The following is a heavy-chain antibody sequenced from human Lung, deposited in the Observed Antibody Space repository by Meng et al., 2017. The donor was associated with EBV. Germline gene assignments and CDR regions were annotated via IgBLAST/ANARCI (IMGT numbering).Heavy chain of an antibody. J-gene: IGHJ4*02. CDR2: INPHSGAT. V-gene: IGHV1-2*06. D-gene: IGHD5-24*01. CDR3: ARSPLDGYNYHFDY. CDR1: GYNFSDYY. Sequence: VQQLLSGAEVKKPGATVKISCKASGYNFSDYYLHWVRQAPGKGLEYMGRINPHSGATIYAQRFQGRVTMTRDTSINTAYMELSSLRSDDTAIYYCARSPLDGYNYHFDYWGQGTLVTVSS.